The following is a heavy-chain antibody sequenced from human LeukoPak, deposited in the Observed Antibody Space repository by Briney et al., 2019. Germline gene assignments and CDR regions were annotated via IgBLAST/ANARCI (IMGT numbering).Heavy chain of an antibody. Sequence: SETLSLTCTVSGGSISTSSYYWGWIRQPPGKGLECIGNIYYSGSTYYNPSLKSRVTISVDTSKNQFSLKLSSVTAADTAVYYCANTLHSYCGGDCLGYWGQGTLVTVSS. CDR2: IYYSGST. J-gene: IGHJ4*02. V-gene: IGHV4-39*07. CDR1: GGSISTSSYY. D-gene: IGHD2-21*02. CDR3: ANTLHSYCGGDCLGY.